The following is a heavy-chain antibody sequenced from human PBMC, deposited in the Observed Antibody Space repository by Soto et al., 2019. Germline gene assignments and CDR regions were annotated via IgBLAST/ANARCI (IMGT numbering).Heavy chain of an antibody. Sequence: EVQLLESGGGLVQPGGSPRLSCGASGFTFSTHAMAWVRQTPGKGLEWVSSITSSSGATYYADSVKGRFTISRDNSKNTLFLQMNSLRAEDTAIYYCAKRLPFHFDYWGQGTLVTVSS. CDR3: AKRLPFHFDY. CDR1: GFTFSTHA. D-gene: IGHD4-17*01. J-gene: IGHJ4*02. CDR2: ITSSSGAT. V-gene: IGHV3-23*01.